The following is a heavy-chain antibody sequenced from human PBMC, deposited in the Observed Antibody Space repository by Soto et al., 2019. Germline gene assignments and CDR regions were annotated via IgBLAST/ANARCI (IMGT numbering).Heavy chain of an antibody. CDR3: AREIHPYYDSSGYYPN. D-gene: IGHD3-22*01. J-gene: IGHJ4*02. Sequence: SETLSLTCTVSGGSISSGGYYWSWIRQHPGKGLEWIGYIYYSGSTYYNPSLKSRVTISVDTSKNQFSLKLSSVTAADTAVYYCAREIHPYYDSSGYYPNWGQGTLVTV. V-gene: IGHV4-31*03. CDR2: IYYSGST. CDR1: GGSISSGGYY.